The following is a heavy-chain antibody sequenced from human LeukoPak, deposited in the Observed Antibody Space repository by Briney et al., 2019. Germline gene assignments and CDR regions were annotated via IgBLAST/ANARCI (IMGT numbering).Heavy chain of an antibody. CDR1: GGSVSSGSYY. J-gene: IGHJ4*02. CDR3: ARAEPHYYDSSGYSPFDY. V-gene: IGHV4-61*01. D-gene: IGHD3-22*01. CDR2: INYSGST. Sequence: SETLSLSCTVSGGSVSSGSYYWSWIRQPPGKGLEWFGYINYSGSTNYHPSLTSRVTISVDTSKNQCSLKLSSVTAADTAVYCCARAEPHYYDSSGYSPFDYWGQGTLVTVSS.